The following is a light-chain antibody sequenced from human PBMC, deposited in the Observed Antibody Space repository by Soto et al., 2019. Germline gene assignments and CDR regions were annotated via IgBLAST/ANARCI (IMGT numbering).Light chain of an antibody. V-gene: IGKV1-39*01. CDR1: QSISSY. CDR2: AAS. J-gene: IGKJ1*01. CDR3: QQSYSTSWT. Sequence: DIQMTPSAASLFASVEDRVTITCRASQSISSYLNWYQQKPGKAPKLLIYAASSLQSGVPSRFSGSGSGTDFTLTISSLQHEDFATYYCQQSYSTSWTFGQGTKVDIK.